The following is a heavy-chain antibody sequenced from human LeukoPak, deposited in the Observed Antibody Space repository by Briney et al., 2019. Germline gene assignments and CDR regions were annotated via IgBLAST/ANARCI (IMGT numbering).Heavy chain of an antibody. CDR1: GYTFTGYY. V-gene: IGHV1-2*06. D-gene: IGHD4-17*01. CDR2: INPNSGGT. Sequence: ASVKVSCKASGYTFTGYYMHWVRQAPGQGLEWMGRINPNSGGTNYAQKFQGRVTMTRDTSISTAYMELSRLRSDDTAVYYCARARPPVTTFSSWGQGTLVTVSS. CDR3: ARARPPVTTFSS. J-gene: IGHJ5*02.